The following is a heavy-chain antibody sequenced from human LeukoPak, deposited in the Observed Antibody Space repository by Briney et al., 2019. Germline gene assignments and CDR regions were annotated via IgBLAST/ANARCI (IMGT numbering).Heavy chain of an antibody. D-gene: IGHD4-17*01. CDR3: ARDRDYGDYWYFDL. V-gene: IGHV3-74*01. J-gene: IGHJ2*01. Sequence: GGSLRLSCGASGFTFGTYWMHWVRQAPGKGLVWVSRINSDGSSTSYADSVKGRFTISRDNAKNTLYLQMNSLRAEDTAVYYCARDRDYGDYWYFDLWGRGTLVTVSS. CDR2: INSDGSST. CDR1: GFTFGTYW.